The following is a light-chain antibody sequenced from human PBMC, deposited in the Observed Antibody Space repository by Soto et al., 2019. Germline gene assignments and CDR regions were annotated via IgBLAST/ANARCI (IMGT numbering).Light chain of an antibody. CDR2: GAS. J-gene: IGKJ4*01. Sequence: EIVLTQSPGTLSLSPGERATLSCRASQSVTSTYLAWYQQKPGQAPRLLIYGASNRATGIPDRFTGSGSGTDFTLTISRLEPEDFAVYYCQQYGSSPLTFGGGTKVELK. V-gene: IGKV3-20*01. CDR3: QQYGSSPLT. CDR1: QSVTSTY.